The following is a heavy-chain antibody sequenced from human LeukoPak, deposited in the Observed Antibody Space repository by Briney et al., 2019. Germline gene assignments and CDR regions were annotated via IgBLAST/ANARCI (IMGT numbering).Heavy chain of an antibody. V-gene: IGHV4-31*03. CDR1: GGSISSGGYY. CDR2: IYYSGST. Sequence: SETLSLTCTVSGGSISSGGYYWSWIRQHPGKGLEGIGYIYYSGSTYYNPSLKSRVTISVDTSKNQFSLKLSSVTAADTAVYYCARASALLDPYYDSSGYSLSAYYFDYWGQGTLVTVSS. J-gene: IGHJ4*02. D-gene: IGHD3-22*01. CDR3: ARASALLDPYYDSSGYSLSAYYFDY.